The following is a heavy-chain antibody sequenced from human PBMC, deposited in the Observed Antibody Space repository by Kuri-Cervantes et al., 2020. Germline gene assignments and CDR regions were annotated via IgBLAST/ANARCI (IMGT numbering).Heavy chain of an antibody. CDR1: DGSISSGSYY. D-gene: IGHD3-22*01. J-gene: IGHJ5*02. CDR3: ARDLGGSRYYYDSPVGHP. CDR2: IYTSGST. Sequence: SETLSLTCTVSDGSISSGSYYWSWIRQPAGKGLEWIGRIYTSGSTNYNPSLKSRVTMSVDTSKNQFSLRLSSVTAADTAVYYCARDLGGSRYYYDSPVGHPWGQGTLVTVSS. V-gene: IGHV4-61*02.